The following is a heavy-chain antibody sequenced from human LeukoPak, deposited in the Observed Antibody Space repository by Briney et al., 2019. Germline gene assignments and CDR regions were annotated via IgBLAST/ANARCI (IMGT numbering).Heavy chain of an antibody. Sequence: GESLKISCKGSGYSYTSYWIGCVRQMHGKGLEWMGIIYPGDSDTRYSPSFQGQVTISADKSISTAYLQWSSLKASDTAMYYCARPHSGSYYSFDYWGQGTLVTVSS. CDR3: ARPHSGSYYSFDY. J-gene: IGHJ4*02. CDR1: GYSYTSYW. V-gene: IGHV5-51*01. CDR2: IYPGDSDT. D-gene: IGHD1-26*01.